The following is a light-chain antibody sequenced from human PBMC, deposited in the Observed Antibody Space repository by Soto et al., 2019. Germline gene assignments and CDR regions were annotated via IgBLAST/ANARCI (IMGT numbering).Light chain of an antibody. J-gene: IGKJ4*01. CDR2: DAS. CDR3: QQRSSWPRT. V-gene: IGKV3-11*01. CDR1: QSVSSD. Sequence: EIVLTQSPATLSLSPGERATLSCRASQSVSSDLAWYQQKPGQAPRLLIYDASNRATGIPARFSGSGSGTDFTLTISSLEPEDFAVYYCQQRSSWPRTFGGGTKVEIK.